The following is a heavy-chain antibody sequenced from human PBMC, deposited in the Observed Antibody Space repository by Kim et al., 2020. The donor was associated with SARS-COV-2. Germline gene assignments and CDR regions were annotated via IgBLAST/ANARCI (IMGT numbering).Heavy chain of an antibody. J-gene: IGHJ4*02. V-gene: IGHV4-59*01. CDR3: ARKGSYSDY. Sequence: SGSNNYNPSLKSRVTITVDTSKNQFSLRLGSVTAADTAVYYWARKGSYSDYWGQGTLVTVSS. CDR2: SGSN.